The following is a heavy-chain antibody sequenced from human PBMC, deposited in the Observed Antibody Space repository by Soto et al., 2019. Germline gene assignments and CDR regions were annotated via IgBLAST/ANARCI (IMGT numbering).Heavy chain of an antibody. J-gene: IGHJ4*02. D-gene: IGHD2-15*01. V-gene: IGHV4-31*03. CDR1: GGPISSGGYY. CDR2: ISYSGST. Sequence: SETLSLTCTVSGGPISSGGYYWSWIRQHPGKGLEWLGYISYSGSTYYNPSLKSRVTISVDTSQTQFSLKLSSVTAADTAVYYCARVYCSGGACFEVYWGQGTLVTVSS. CDR3: ARVYCSGGACFEVY.